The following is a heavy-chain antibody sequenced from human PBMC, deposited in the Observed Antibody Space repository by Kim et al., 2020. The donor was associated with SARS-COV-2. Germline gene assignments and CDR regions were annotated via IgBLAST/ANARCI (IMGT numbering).Heavy chain of an antibody. CDR2: IYPGDSDT. V-gene: IGHV5-51*01. Sequence: GESLKISCKGSGYSFTSYWIGWVRQMPGKGLEWMGIIYPGDSDTRYSPSFQGQVTISADKSISTAYLQWSSLKASDTAMYYCARPPDYDILTGAFDIWGQGTMVTVSS. D-gene: IGHD3-9*01. J-gene: IGHJ3*02. CDR1: GYSFTSYW. CDR3: ARPPDYDILTGAFDI.